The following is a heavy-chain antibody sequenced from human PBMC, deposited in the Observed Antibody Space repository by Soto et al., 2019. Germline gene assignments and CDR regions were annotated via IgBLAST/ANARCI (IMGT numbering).Heavy chain of an antibody. D-gene: IGHD5-18*01. J-gene: IGHJ6*02. CDR2: IWYDGSNK. CDR3: ARDLTDTAMGIEGLDGMDV. CDR1: GFTFSSYG. V-gene: IGHV3-33*01. Sequence: QVQLVESGGGVVQPGRSLRLSCAASGFTFSSYGMHWVRQAPGKGLEWVAVIWYDGSNKYYADSVKGRFTISRDNSKNTLYLQINSRRAEDTAVYYCARDLTDTAMGIEGLDGMDVWGQGTTVTVSS.